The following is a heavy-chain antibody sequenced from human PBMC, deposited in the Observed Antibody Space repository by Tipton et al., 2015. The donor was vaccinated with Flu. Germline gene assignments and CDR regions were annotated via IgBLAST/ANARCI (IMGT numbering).Heavy chain of an antibody. V-gene: IGHV4-31*03. J-gene: IGHJ4*02. CDR2: ILGNGNT. D-gene: IGHD1-20*01. CDR3: ATLAITALYDFDY. Sequence: TLSLTCTVSGASLSGGGYYWSWIRQYPGKGLEWIGHILGNGNTFYKPSLKSRFTLSLDTSKTQFSLNATSVTAADTAVYYCATLAITALYDFDYWGQGTLVTVSS. CDR1: GASLSGGGYY.